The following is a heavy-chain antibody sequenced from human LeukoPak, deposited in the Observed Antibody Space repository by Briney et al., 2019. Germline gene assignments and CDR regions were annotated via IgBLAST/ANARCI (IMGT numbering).Heavy chain of an antibody. J-gene: IGHJ6*02. D-gene: IGHD6-13*01. V-gene: IGHV1-8*01. CDR2: MNPSSGNT. CDR3: ATTGSSWYDYYYYGMDV. CDR1: GYTFTSYD. Sequence: GASVKVSCKASGYTFTSYDINWVRQATGQGLEWMGWMNPSSGNTGYAQKFQGRVTMTRNTSISTAYMELSSLRSEDTAVYYCATTGSSWYDYYYYGMDVWGQGTTVTVSS.